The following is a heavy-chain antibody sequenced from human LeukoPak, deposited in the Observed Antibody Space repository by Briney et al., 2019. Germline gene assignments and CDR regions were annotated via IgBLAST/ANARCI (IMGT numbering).Heavy chain of an antibody. J-gene: IGHJ4*02. Sequence: ASVKVSCKASGYTFTSYGISWVRQAPGQGLEWMGWINPNSGGTNYAQKFQGRVTMTRDTSISTAYMELSRLRSDDTAVYYCARENRLERRSDYWGQGTLVTVSS. CDR2: INPNSGGT. D-gene: IGHD1-1*01. CDR1: GYTFTSYG. CDR3: ARENRLERRSDY. V-gene: IGHV1-2*02.